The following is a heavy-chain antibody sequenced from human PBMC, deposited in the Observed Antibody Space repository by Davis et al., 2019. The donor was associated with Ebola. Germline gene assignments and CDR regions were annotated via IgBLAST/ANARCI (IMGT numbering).Heavy chain of an antibody. CDR2: IYRTGDV. J-gene: IGHJ4*02. Sequence: PSETLSLSCDVSGYSISSGYFWGWIRQPPGKGLEWIASIYRTGDVTNNLSLKSRVSMSVDTSKNQFFLNLTSVTAADTAVYYCAREGLATAVGGYWGQGILVTVSS. CDR3: AREGLATAVGGY. V-gene: IGHV4-38-2*02. CDR1: GYSISSGYF. D-gene: IGHD6-13*01.